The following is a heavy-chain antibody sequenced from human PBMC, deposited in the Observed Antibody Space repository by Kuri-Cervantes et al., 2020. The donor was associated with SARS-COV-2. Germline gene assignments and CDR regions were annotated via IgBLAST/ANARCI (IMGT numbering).Heavy chain of an antibody. CDR2: IYYSGST. CDR1: GGSINSYY. D-gene: IGHD3-22*01. Sequence: SETLSLTCTVSGGSINSYYWSWIRQPPGKGLEWIGYIYYSGSTNYNPSLKSRVTISVDTSKNQFSLKLSSVTAADTAVYYCARGLYYYDSSGPWGQGTLVTVSS. J-gene: IGHJ5*02. V-gene: IGHV4-59*01. CDR3: ARGLYYYDSSGP.